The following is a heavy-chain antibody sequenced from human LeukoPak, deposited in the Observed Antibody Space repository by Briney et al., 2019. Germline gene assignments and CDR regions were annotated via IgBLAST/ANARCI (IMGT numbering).Heavy chain of an antibody. CDR2: MNPNSGST. Sequence: ASVKVSCKASGYTFTSYDINWVRQATGQGLEWMGWMNPNSGSTGYAQKFQGRVTMTRNTSISTAYMELSSLRSEDTAVYYCARVESVAGTGWFDPWGQGTLVTVSS. V-gene: IGHV1-8*01. CDR3: ARVESVAGTGWFDP. J-gene: IGHJ5*02. CDR1: GYTFTSYD. D-gene: IGHD6-19*01.